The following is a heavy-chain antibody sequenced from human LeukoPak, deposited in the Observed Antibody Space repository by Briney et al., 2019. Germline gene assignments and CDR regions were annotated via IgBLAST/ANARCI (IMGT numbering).Heavy chain of an antibody. J-gene: IGHJ4*02. CDR3: ARAPYCSSTSCLYLDY. V-gene: IGHV4-38-2*02. Sequence: SETLSLTCTVSGYSISSGYYWGWIRQPPGKGLEWIGNIYHSGSTYYNPSLKSRVTISLDTSKNQFSLKLSSVTAADTAVYYCARAPYCSSTSCLYLDYWGQGTLVTVSS. D-gene: IGHD2-2*01. CDR2: IYHSGST. CDR1: GYSISSGYY.